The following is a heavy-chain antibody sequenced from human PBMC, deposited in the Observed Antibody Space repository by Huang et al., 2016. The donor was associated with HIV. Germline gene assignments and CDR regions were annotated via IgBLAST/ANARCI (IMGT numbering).Heavy chain of an antibody. CDR2: IYYSGST. J-gene: IGHJ3*02. CDR3: ARGPSPWLQEAFDI. V-gene: IGHV4-59*01. CDR1: GGSISSYY. D-gene: IGHD5-12*01. Sequence: QVQLQESGPGLVKPSETLSLTCTVSGGSISSYYWSWIRQPPGKGLECIGYIYYSGSTNDNPSLKSRVTISVDTSKNQFSLKLRSVTAVDTAVYYCARGPSPWLQEAFDIWGQGTMVTVSS.